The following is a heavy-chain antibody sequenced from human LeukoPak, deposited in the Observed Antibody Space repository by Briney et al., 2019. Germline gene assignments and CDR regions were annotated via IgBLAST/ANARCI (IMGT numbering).Heavy chain of an antibody. CDR3: TRDGEMATIWAFDI. V-gene: IGHV3-49*03. CDR2: IRSKAYGGTT. J-gene: IGHJ3*02. D-gene: IGHD5-24*01. Sequence: GGSPRLSCTASGFTFGDYAMSWFRQAPGKGLEWVGFIRSKAYGGTTEYAASVKGRFTISRDDSKSIAYLQMNSLKTEDTAVYYCTRDGEMATIWAFDIWGQGTMVTVSS. CDR1: GFTFGDYA.